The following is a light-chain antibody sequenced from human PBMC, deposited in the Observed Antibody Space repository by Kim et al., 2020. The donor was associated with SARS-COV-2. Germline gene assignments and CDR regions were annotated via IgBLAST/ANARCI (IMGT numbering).Light chain of an antibody. CDR1: KLGDKY. CDR3: QAWDSSTVV. J-gene: IGLJ2*01. V-gene: IGLV3-1*01. Sequence: VCPGAKACGTCSRHKLGDKYACWYQQKPGQSPVLVIYQDSKRPSGIPERFAGSNSGKTATLTISGTQAMDEADYYCQAWDSSTVVFGGGTQLTVL. CDR2: QDS.